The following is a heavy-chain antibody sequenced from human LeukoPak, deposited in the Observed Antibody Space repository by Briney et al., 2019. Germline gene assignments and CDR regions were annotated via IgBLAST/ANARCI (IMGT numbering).Heavy chain of an antibody. CDR3: VQGWRDN. D-gene: IGHD2-15*01. V-gene: IGHV3-7*01. Sequence: GGSLRLSCAASGFTLSNYWMSWVRQAPGKGLEWVANINQDSSEKYYVDSVKGRFTISRDNAKNSLYLQLNTLRPEDAAVYYCVQGWRDNWGQGTLVTVSS. J-gene: IGHJ4*02. CDR2: INQDSSEK. CDR1: GFTLSNYW.